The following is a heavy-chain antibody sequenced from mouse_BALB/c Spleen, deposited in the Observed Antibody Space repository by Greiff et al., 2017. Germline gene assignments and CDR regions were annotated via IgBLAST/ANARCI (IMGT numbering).Heavy chain of an antibody. J-gene: IGHJ3*01. CDR2: IWSGGST. V-gene: IGHV2-2*02. CDR3: ARNLANWDWFAY. D-gene: IGHD4-1*01. Sequence: VKVVESGPGLVQPSQSLSITCTVSGFSLTSYGVHWVRQSPGKGLEWLGVIWSGGSTDYNAAFISRLSISKDNSKSQVFFKMNSLQANDTAIYYCARNLANWDWFAYWGQGTLVTVSA. CDR1: GFSLTSYG.